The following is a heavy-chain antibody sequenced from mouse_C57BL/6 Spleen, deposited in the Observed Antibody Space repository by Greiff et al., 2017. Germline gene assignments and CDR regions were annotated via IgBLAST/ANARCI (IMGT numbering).Heavy chain of an antibody. CDR3: AREGITTVVAYYFDY. Sequence: EVQLQESGPGLVKPSQSLSLTCSVTGYSITSGYYWNWIRQFPANKLEWMGYISYDGSNNYNPSLKNRISITRDTSKNQFFLKLNSVTTEDTATYYCAREGITTVVAYYFDYWGQGTTLTVSS. CDR2: ISYDGSN. J-gene: IGHJ2*01. V-gene: IGHV3-6*01. CDR1: GYSITSGYY. D-gene: IGHD1-1*01.